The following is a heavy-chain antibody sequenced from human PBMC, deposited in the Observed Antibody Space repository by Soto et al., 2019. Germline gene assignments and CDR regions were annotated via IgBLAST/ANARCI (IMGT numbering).Heavy chain of an antibody. CDR2: IYHSGST. Sequence: PSETLSLTCAVSGGSISSGGYSWSWIRQPPGKGLEWIGYIYHSGSTYYNPSLKSRVTISVDRSKNQFSLKLSSVTAADTAVYYCARDRPRYCSGGSCYSYYYGMDVWGQGTTVTVSS. J-gene: IGHJ6*02. D-gene: IGHD2-15*01. CDR3: ARDRPRYCSGGSCYSYYYGMDV. V-gene: IGHV4-30-2*01. CDR1: GGSISSGGYS.